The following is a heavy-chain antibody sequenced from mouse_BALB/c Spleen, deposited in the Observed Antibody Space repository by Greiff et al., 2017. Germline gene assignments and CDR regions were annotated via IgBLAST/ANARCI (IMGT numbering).Heavy chain of an antibody. J-gene: IGHJ1*01. CDR2: ISSGSSTI. Sequence: EVMLVESGGGLVQPGGSRKLSCAASGFTFSSFGMHWVRQAPEKGLEWVAYISSGSSTIYYADTVKGRFTISRDNPKNTLFLQMTSLRSEDTAMYYCARSGIYYYGSSYWYFDVWGAGTTVTVSS. CDR3: ARSGIYYYGSSYWYFDV. CDR1: GFTFSSFG. V-gene: IGHV5-17*02. D-gene: IGHD1-1*01.